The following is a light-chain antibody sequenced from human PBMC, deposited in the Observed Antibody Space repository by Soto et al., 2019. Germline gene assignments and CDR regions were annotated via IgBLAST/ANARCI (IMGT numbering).Light chain of an antibody. Sequence: QSVLTQPASVSGSPGQSITISCTGTSSDVGLYKYVSWYQQHPGKAPKLIIYDVTNRPSGVSSRFSGSKSGNTASLTISGLLPEDEADYYCMSPTTSVTGVFGGGTKLTVL. CDR1: SSDVGLYKY. CDR3: MSPTTSVTGV. J-gene: IGLJ3*02. CDR2: DVT. V-gene: IGLV2-14*03.